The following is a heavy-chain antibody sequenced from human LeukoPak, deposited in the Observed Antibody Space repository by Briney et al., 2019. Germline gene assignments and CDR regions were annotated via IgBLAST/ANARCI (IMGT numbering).Heavy chain of an antibody. V-gene: IGHV1-2*02. Sequence: GASVKVSCKASEYIFTGYYMHWVRQAPGQGLEWMGWINPNSGGTKYAQKFQSRVTMTRDTSISTAYMELSRLRSDDTAVYYCARGYYGGNSKLDYWGQGTLVTVSS. CDR2: INPNSGGT. CDR1: EYIFTGYY. D-gene: IGHD4-23*01. CDR3: ARGYYGGNSKLDY. J-gene: IGHJ4*02.